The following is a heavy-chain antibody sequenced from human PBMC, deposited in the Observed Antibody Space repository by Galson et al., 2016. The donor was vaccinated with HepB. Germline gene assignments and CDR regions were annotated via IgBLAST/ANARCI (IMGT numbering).Heavy chain of an antibody. Sequence: SLRLSCAASGFTSDHYAMHWVRQAPGKGLEWVSGISWNSGSIGYADSVKGRFTISRDNAKNSLYLQMNSLRADDTAVYYCARAPYDNSPPNRWGPGALVTVSS. J-gene: IGHJ5*02. V-gene: IGHV3-9*02. CDR2: ISWNSGSI. CDR3: ARAPYDNSPPNR. CDR1: GFTSDHYA. D-gene: IGHD1-1*01.